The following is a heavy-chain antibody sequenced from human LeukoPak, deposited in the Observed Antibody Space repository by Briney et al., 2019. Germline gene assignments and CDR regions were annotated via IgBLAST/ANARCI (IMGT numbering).Heavy chain of an antibody. CDR3: AREGNYDFWRGYTRPYYYYGMDV. CDR2: ISVHNGNT. CDR1: GYTFTSYG. Sequence: ASVEVSCKASGYTFTSYGISWVRQAPGQGLEWMGWISVHNGNTDYAKKFQGRVTMTTDTSTNTAYMELRTLRSDDTAVYYCAREGNYDFWRGYTRPYYYYGMDVWGQGTAVTVSS. V-gene: IGHV1-18*01. D-gene: IGHD3-3*01. J-gene: IGHJ6*02.